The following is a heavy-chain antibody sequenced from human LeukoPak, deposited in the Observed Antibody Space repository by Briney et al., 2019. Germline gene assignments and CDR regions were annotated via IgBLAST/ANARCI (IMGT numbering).Heavy chain of an antibody. V-gene: IGHV3-7*01. CDR3: ASPHDYGDRFDY. CDR1: GFTFSSYW. Sequence: GGSLRLSCAASGFTFSSYWMSWVRQAPGKGLGWVANIKQDGSEEYYVDSVKGRFTISRDNAKNSLYLQMNSLRAEDTAVYYCASPHDYGDRFDYWGQGTLVTVSS. J-gene: IGHJ4*02. D-gene: IGHD4-17*01. CDR2: IKQDGSEE.